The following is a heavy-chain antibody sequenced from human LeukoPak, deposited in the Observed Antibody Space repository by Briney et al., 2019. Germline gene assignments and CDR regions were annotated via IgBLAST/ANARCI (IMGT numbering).Heavy chain of an antibody. J-gene: IGHJ4*01. D-gene: IGHD3-10*01. Sequence: SETLSLTCAVYGGTFKDYYWTWIRQSPGKGLEWIGEINHSGTINSNPSLKSRVTISVDTSKNQFSPRLTSVTAADAAIYYCARGRRYYYGSGFYYWGQGTLVTVST. CDR2: INHSGTI. V-gene: IGHV4-34*01. CDR1: GGTFKDYY. CDR3: ARGRRYYYGSGFYY.